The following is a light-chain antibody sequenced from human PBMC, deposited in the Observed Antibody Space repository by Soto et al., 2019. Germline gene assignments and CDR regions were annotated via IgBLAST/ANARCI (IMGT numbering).Light chain of an antibody. CDR1: QSVTTNY. Sequence: EIVLTQSPGTLSLSPGDTATLSCRASQSVTTNYLAWYQHKPGQAPRFLIYGASNRATGIPDRFSGSGSGTDFTLTISRLEPEDFAVYYCQQYGSSGTFGQGTKVDIK. V-gene: IGKV3-20*01. J-gene: IGKJ1*01. CDR2: GAS. CDR3: QQYGSSGT.